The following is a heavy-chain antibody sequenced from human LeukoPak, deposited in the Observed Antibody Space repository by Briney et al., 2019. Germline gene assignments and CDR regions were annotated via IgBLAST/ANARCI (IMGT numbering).Heavy chain of an antibody. Sequence: ASLKVSCKASGYTFTSYGISCVRQAPGQGLEWMGWISAYNGNTNYAQKLQGRVTMTTDTSTSTAYMELRSTGSDDTAVYYCARERNSGLQASDYWGQGTLVTVSS. D-gene: IGHD3-10*01. CDR2: ISAYNGNT. V-gene: IGHV1-18*01. CDR1: GYTFTSYG. J-gene: IGHJ4*02. CDR3: ARERNSGLQASDY.